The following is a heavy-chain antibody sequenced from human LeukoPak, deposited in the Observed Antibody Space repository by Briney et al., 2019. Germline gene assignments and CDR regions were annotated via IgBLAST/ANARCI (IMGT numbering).Heavy chain of an antibody. D-gene: IGHD3-16*02. CDR3: ARPAFWGSYRPLFDY. V-gene: IGHV4-39*01. Sequence: PSETLSLTCTVSGGSITSTNYYWGWIRQPPGKGLEWIGSIYYSGSTYYDPSLRSRVTISVDTSKNQFSLKLSSVTAADTAVYYCARPAFWGSYRPLFDYWGQGTLVTVSS. CDR2: IYYSGST. CDR1: GGSITSTNYY. J-gene: IGHJ4*02.